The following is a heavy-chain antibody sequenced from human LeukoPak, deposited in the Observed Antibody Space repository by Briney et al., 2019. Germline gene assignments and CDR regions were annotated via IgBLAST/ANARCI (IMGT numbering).Heavy chain of an antibody. V-gene: IGHV5-51*01. J-gene: IGHJ4*02. Sequence: PGESLKISCKGSGYSFINYWTGWVRQMPGKGLEWMGIIYPGNSDTRYSPSFQGQVTISADKSITTAYLQWRSLKASDTAMYYCARWGTVTRFVVDYWGQGTLVTVSS. D-gene: IGHD4-17*01. CDR3: ARWGTVTRFVVDY. CDR1: GYSFINYW. CDR2: IYPGNSDT.